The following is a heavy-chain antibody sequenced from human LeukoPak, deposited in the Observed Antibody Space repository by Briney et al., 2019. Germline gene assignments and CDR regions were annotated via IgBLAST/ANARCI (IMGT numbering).Heavy chain of an antibody. J-gene: IGHJ4*02. CDR1: GGSISSYY. CDR2: IYYSGST. D-gene: IGHD3-9*01. V-gene: IGHV4-59*08. CDR3: ARHNGDILTGYFDY. Sequence: SETLSLTCTVSGGSISSYYWSWIRQPPGKGLEWIGYIYYSGSTNYNPSLKSRVTISVDTSKNQFSLKLSSVTAADTAVYYCARHNGDILTGYFDYWGQGTLVTVSS.